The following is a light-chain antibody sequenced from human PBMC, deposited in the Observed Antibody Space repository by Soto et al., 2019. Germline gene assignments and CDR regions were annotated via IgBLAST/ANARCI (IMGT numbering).Light chain of an antibody. CDR2: EVN. CDR1: SGDVGGYDY. CDR3: ASYTRISTVV. J-gene: IGLJ2*01. V-gene: IGLV2-14*01. Sequence: QSALTQPVSVSGSPGQSITLSCTGTSGDVGGYDYVSWYQQHPGKAPKLLIYEVNNRPSGISERFSGSKSGNSASLTISGLQDEDEADYFCASYTRISTVVFGGGTKVTVL.